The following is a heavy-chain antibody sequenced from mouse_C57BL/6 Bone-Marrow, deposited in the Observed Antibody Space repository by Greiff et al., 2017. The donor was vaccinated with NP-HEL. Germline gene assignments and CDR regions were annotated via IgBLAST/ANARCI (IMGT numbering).Heavy chain of an antibody. CDR2: IHPSDSDT. CDR3: SMDYSNYPFDY. CDR1: GYTFTSYW. Sequence: QVQLQQPGAELVKPGASVKVSCKASGYTFTSYWMHWVKQRPGQGLEWIGRIHPSDSDTNYNQKFKGKATLTVDKSYSTAYMQSSSLTSEDSAVYSCSMDYSNYPFDYWGQGTTLTVSS. D-gene: IGHD2-5*01. J-gene: IGHJ2*01. V-gene: IGHV1-74*01.